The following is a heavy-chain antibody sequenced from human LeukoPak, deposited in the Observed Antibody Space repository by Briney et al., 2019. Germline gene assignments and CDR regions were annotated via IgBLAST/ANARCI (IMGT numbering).Heavy chain of an antibody. J-gene: IGHJ4*02. V-gene: IGHV1-18*01. D-gene: IGHD4-17*01. CDR1: GYTFTSYG. Sequence: ASVKVSCKASGYTFTSYGISWVRQAPGQGLEWMGWISAYNGNTNYVQKLQGRVTMTTDTSTSTAYMELRSLRSDNTAVYYCARAPTVTRSLTGWGQGTLVTVSS. CDR3: ARAPTVTRSLTG. CDR2: ISAYNGNT.